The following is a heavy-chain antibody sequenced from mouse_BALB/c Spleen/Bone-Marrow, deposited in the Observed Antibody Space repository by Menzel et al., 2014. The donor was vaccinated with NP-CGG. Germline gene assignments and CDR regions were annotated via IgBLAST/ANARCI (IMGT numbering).Heavy chain of an antibody. J-gene: IGHJ2*01. CDR1: GFTFSDYY. Sequence: EVQGVESGGGLVKPGGSLKLSCAASGFTFSDYYMYWVRQTPEKRLEWVATISDGGSYTYYPDSVKGRFTISRDNAKNNLYLQMSSLKSEDTAMYYCARVSYDYCDYWGQGTTLTVSS. CDR2: ISDGGSYT. V-gene: IGHV5-4*02. D-gene: IGHD2-4*01. CDR3: ARVSYDYCDY.